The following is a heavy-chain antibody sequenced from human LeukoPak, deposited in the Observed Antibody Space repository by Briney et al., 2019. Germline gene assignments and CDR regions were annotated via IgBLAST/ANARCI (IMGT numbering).Heavy chain of an antibody. D-gene: IGHD5-24*01. CDR2: ISGGGDST. V-gene: IGHV3-23*01. Sequence: PGGSLRPSCAASGFTFSNNAMSWVRQAPGKGLEWVSGISGGGDSTSYADSVKGRFTISRDNSRNTLYLQMNSLRAEDTAIYYCAKDAPYVDMATMVKAYFFDYWGQGTLVTVSS. CDR3: AKDAPYVDMATMVKAYFFDY. CDR1: GFTFSNNA. J-gene: IGHJ4*02.